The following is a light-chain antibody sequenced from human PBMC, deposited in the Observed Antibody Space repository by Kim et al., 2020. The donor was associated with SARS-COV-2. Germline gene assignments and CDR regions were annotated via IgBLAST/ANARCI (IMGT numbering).Light chain of an antibody. J-gene: IGLJ3*02. CDR2: DVI. CDR3: CSYAGGYTWV. V-gene: IGLV2-11*01. Sequence: GQSVTIACTGSSLDVGGNDYVSWYQHHPGKAPKFLIYDVIKRPSGVADRFSGSKSANTASLTISGLQAEDEADYYCCSYAGGYTWVFGGGTQLTVL. CDR1: SLDVGGNDY.